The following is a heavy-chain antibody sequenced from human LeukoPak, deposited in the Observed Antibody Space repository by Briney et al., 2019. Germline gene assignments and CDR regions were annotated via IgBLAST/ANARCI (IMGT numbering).Heavy chain of an antibody. J-gene: IGHJ4*02. V-gene: IGHV3-30-3*01. CDR1: GFTFSGYA. CDR2: ISYDGSNE. CDR3: ARVGYYASGPFSYFDY. Sequence: GRSLRLSCAASGFTFSGYAMHWVRRAPGKGLEWVAVISYDGSNEYYADSVKGRFTISRDNSKNTLYLQMNSLSVEDTAVYYCARVGYYASGPFSYFDYWGQGTLVTASS. D-gene: IGHD3-10*01.